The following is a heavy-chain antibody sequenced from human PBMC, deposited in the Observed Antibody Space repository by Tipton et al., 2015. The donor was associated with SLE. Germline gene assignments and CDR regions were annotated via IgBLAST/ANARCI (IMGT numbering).Heavy chain of an antibody. V-gene: IGHV4-59*12. J-gene: IGHJ3*01. CDR2: IYYSGST. CDR1: GGSISSYY. CDR3: ATEGQDDAFDV. Sequence: TLSLTCTVSGGSISSYYWSWIRQPPGKGLEWIGYIYYSGSTNYNPSLKSRVTISVDRSKNQFSLKLSSVTAADTAVYYCATEGQDDAFDVWGKGTTVTVSS.